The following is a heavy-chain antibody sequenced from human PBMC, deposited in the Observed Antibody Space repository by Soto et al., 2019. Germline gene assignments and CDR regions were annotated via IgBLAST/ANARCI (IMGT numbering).Heavy chain of an antibody. CDR3: AKNQGVELVPLATVDWFDP. J-gene: IGHJ5*02. CDR1: GFIFENFG. D-gene: IGHD1-26*01. V-gene: IGHV3-23*01. CDR2: ISGSGFKK. Sequence: GSLRLACAASGFIFENFGMSWVRQAPGKGLEWISSISGSGFKKYYADSVKGRFTISRDNSKSTVYLELKNMSAEDTAVYHCAKNQGVELVPLATVDWFDPWGQGSVVTVSS.